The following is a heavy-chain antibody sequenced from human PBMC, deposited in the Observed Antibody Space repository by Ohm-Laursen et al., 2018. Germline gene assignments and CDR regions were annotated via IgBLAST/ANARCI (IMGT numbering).Heavy chain of an antibody. J-gene: IGHJ4*02. Sequence: GASVKVSCKASGYTFTIYYIHWVRQAPGQGLEWMGTINPSSGSTDYAHKFQGRVTMTRDTSTSTVYMELSGLTSEDTAVYYCARENRAYSSGWYGREDYWGQGTLVTVSS. D-gene: IGHD6-19*01. CDR3: ARENRAYSSGWYGREDY. V-gene: IGHV1-46*01. CDR2: INPSSGST. CDR1: GYTFTIYY.